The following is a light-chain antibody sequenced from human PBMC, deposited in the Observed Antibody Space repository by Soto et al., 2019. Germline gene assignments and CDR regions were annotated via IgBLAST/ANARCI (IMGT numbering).Light chain of an antibody. Sequence: EIVLTQSPGTLSLSPGERATLSCRASQSVSSSYLAWYRQRPGQAPRLLIYGASIRATDIPDRFSGSGSGTAFTLTISRLEPEDFAVYYCQQYGSSPSFGPGTTVDIK. V-gene: IGKV3-20*01. CDR3: QQYGSSPS. CDR2: GAS. CDR1: QSVSSSY. J-gene: IGKJ3*01.